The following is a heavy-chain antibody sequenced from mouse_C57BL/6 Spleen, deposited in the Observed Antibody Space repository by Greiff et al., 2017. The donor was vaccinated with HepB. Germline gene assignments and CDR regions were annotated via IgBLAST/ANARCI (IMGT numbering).Heavy chain of an antibody. CDR1: GYSFTGYF. Sequence: VQLQQSGPELVKPGDSVKISCKASGYSFTGYFMNWVMRSHGKSLEWIGRINPYNGDTFYNQKFKGKATLTVDKSSSTAHMELRSLTSEDSAVYYCAKGAYGNYYFDYWGQGTTLTVSS. CDR3: AKGAYGNYYFDY. J-gene: IGHJ2*01. CDR2: INPYNGDT. V-gene: IGHV1-20*01. D-gene: IGHD2-1*01.